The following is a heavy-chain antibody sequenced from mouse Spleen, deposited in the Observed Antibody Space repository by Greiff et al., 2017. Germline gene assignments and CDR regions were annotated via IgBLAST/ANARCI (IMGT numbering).Heavy chain of an antibody. CDR2: INPGSGGT. D-gene: IGHD1-2*01. Sequence: VQLQQSGAELVRPGTSVKVSCKASGYAFTNYLIEWVKQRPGQGLEWIGVINPGSGGTNYNEKVKGKATLTADKASSTAYMQLSSLTSDVSAVYFAARYPLSTAAGFAYWGQGTLVTVSA. CDR3: ARYPLSTAAGFAY. CDR1: GYAFTNYL. V-gene: IGHV1-54*01. J-gene: IGHJ3*01.